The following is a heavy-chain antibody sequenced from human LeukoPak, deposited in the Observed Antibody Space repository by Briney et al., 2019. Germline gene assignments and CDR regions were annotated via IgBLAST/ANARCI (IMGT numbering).Heavy chain of an antibody. CDR3: ARHDRGILDY. Sequence: GGSLRLSCAASGFTFSSYAMHWVRQAPGKGLEWVAVISYDGSNKYYADSVKGRFTISRDNSKNTLYLQMNSLRAEDTAVYYCARHDRGILDYWGQGTLVTVSS. V-gene: IGHV3-30-3*01. D-gene: IGHD3-16*01. J-gene: IGHJ4*02. CDR1: GFTFSSYA. CDR2: ISYDGSNK.